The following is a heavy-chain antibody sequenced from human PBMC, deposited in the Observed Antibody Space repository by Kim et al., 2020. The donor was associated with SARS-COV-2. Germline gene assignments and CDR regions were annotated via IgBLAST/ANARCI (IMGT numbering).Heavy chain of an antibody. CDR3: AREVVGTPYYFDY. D-gene: IGHD2-15*01. Sequence: ADSVKGRFTIYRDNSKNTLYRQMNSLRAEATAVYYCAREVVGTPYYFDYWGQGTLVTVSS. V-gene: IGHV3-30*07. J-gene: IGHJ4*02.